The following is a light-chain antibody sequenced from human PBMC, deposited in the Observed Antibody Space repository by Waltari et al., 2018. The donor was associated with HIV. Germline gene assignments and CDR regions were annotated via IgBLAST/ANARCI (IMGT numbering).Light chain of an antibody. J-gene: IGLJ3*02. CDR2: DVS. CDR3: CSYAGTSWV. CDR1: STDVGRYNS. Sequence: QSALTQPRSVSGSPGQSVTISCTGTSTDVGRYNSFSWYQQHPGKAPKVIIYDVSKRPSGVPDRFSGSKSGNTASLTISGLRADDECDYYCCSYAGTSWVFGGGTKVTVL. V-gene: IGLV2-11*01.